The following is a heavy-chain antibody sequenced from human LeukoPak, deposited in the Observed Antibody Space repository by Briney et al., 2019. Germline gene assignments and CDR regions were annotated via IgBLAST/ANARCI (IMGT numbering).Heavy chain of an antibody. CDR1: GFTFSSYS. J-gene: IGHJ3*02. D-gene: IGHD5-12*01. CDR2: ISSSSSYI. V-gene: IGHV3-21*01. Sequence: TGGFLRLSCAASGFTFSSYSMNWVRQAPGKGLEWVSSISSSSSYIYYADSVKGRFTISRDNAKNSLYPQMNSLRAEDTAVYYCARDPRTRGPRGAFDIWGQGTMVTVSS. CDR3: ARDPRTRGPRGAFDI.